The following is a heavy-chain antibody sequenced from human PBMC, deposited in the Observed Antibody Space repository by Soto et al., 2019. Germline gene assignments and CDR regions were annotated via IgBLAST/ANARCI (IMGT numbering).Heavy chain of an antibody. V-gene: IGHV1-3*01. CDR1: GYTFTSYP. J-gene: IGHJ4*02. CDR2: INAGNGNT. Sequence: ASVKVSCKASGYTFTSYPMHWVRQAPGQRLEWMGWINAGNGNTKYSQKFQGRVTITRDTSASTAYMELSSLRSEDTAVYYCASVNKYSSSCYYFDYWGQGTLVTVSS. D-gene: IGHD6-6*01. CDR3: ASVNKYSSSCYYFDY.